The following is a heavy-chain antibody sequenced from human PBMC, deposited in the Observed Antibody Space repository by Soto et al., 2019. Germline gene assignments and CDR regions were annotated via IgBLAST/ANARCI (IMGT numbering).Heavy chain of an antibody. D-gene: IGHD4-4*01. CDR3: VRDVQLQSFDY. J-gene: IGHJ4*02. Sequence: EVQLVESGGGLVQPGESLRLSCAASGFIVSTFLMHSVRQAPGEGLVWLARIDSDGSRTRYAESVKCRFTISRDNAKNTLYLQMNSLRAADTAMYYCVRDVQLQSFDYWGQGTLVTVSS. V-gene: IGHV3-74*01. CDR2: IDSDGSRT. CDR1: GFIVSTFL.